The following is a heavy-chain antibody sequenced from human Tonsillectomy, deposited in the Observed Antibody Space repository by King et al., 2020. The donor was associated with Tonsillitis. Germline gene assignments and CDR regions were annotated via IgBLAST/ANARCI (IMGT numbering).Heavy chain of an antibody. CDR3: ARAVGYNFGTWNYFDY. CDR2: IYYSGST. V-gene: IGHV4-59*01. CDR1: GGSISSYY. D-gene: IGHD5-24*01. J-gene: IGHJ4*02. Sequence: VQLQESGPGLVKSSETLSLTCTVSGGSISSYYWNWIRQPPGKGLEWIGYIYYSGSTNYNPSLKSRVTISVDTSKKQFSLTVGSVTAADTAVYYCARAVGYNFGTWNYFDYWGQGTLVTVSS.